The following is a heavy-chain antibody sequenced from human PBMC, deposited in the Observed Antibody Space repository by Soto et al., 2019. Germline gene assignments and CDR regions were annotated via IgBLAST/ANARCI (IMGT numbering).Heavy chain of an antibody. Sequence: XSVKVACKTSNYHFTNYAITWVRQAPGQGLEWVGWISTYNGNTKSAQNLQGRVTMTTDTSAATAYMDLRALRSDDTAIYYCPRMISSAADLWRHGALVTVSS. CDR1: NYHFTNYA. CDR3: PRMISSAADL. D-gene: IGHD3-16*01. J-gene: IGHJ5*02. CDR2: ISTYNGNT. V-gene: IGHV1-18*01.